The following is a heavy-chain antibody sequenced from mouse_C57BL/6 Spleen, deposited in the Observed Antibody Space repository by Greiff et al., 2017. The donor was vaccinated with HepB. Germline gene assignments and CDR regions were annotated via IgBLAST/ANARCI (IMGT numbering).Heavy chain of an antibody. CDR2: ISSGSSTI. Sequence: EVKLMESGGGLVKPGGSLKLSCAASGFTFSDYGMHWVRQAPEKGLEWVAYISSGSSTIYYADTVKGRFTISRDNAKNTLFLQMTSLRSEDTAMYYCAREREAWFAYWGQGTLVTVSA. J-gene: IGHJ3*01. CDR3: AREREAWFAY. V-gene: IGHV5-17*01. CDR1: GFTFSDYG.